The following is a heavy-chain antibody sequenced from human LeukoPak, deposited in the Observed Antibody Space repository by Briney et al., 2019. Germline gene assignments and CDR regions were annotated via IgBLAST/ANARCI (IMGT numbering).Heavy chain of an antibody. Sequence: ASVRVSYKASGYTFTSYHMNWVRQASGQGLEWMGWMNPNSGDTGYAQKFQGRVSMTRDTSISTAYMELSSLRSEDTAVYYCARGEWELAFDPWGQGTLVTVSS. J-gene: IGHJ5*02. CDR3: ARGEWELAFDP. V-gene: IGHV1-8*01. D-gene: IGHD1-26*01. CDR2: MNPNSGDT. CDR1: GYTFTSYH.